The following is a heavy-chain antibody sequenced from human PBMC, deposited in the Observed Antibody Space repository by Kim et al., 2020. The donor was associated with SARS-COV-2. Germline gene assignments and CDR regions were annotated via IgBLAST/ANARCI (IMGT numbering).Heavy chain of an antibody. V-gene: IGHV3-48*02. D-gene: IGHD2-15*01. CDR3: VREPYCSGSTCYGFDM. CDR1: GFTLSRYN. Sequence: GGSLRLSCAASGFTLSRYNMHWVRQAPGKGLEWVSYINVDSDATHYADSVKGRFTASRDNAKNTQFLQMNSLKDEDTALYYCVREPYCSGSTCYGFDMWGQGTVVTVSS. CDR2: INVDSDAT. J-gene: IGHJ3*02.